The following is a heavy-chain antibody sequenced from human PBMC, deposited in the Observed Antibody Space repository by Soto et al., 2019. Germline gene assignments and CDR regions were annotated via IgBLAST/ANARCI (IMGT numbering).Heavy chain of an antibody. CDR2: ISGSGGST. CDR1: GFPFSSYA. D-gene: IGHD3-10*01. J-gene: IGHJ4*02. CDR3: AKVHGSGSYNNFPDC. V-gene: IGHV3-23*01. Sequence: PGGSLGLSCAASGFPFSSYAMSWVRQAPGKGLEWVSLISGSGGSTYYADTVKGRFTISRDNSRDTLYLQMSSLRAEDTAVYYCAKVHGSGSYNNFPDCWGQGTLVTVSS.